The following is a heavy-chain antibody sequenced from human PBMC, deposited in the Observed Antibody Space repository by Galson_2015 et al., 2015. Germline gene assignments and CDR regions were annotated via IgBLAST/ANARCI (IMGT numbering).Heavy chain of an antibody. D-gene: IGHD2-2*01. V-gene: IGHV3-15*01. J-gene: IGHJ6*02. Sequence: SLRLSCAASGFTFSNAWISWVRQAPGKGLEWVGRIKSKTDGGTTDYAAPVKGRFTISRDDSKNTLYLQMNSLKTEDTAVYYCTTDPQYQLRLSRKLYYDYGRDVWGQGTTVNASS. CDR2: IKSKTDGGTT. CDR1: GFTFSNAW. CDR3: TTDPQYQLRLSRKLYYDYGRDV.